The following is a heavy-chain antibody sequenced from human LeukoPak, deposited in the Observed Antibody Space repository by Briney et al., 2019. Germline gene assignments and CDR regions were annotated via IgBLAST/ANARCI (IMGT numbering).Heavy chain of an antibody. CDR3: ARSTHYYDIGGHCDF. J-gene: IGHJ4*02. CDR2: INNGNGNT. V-gene: IGHV1-3*03. CDR1: GYIFANYA. Sequence: WASVKVSCKASGYIFANYAMHWVRQAPGHRPEWMGWINNGNGNTKYSPEFQRRVTFTRATSANTAYMELRRLRSEDMAVYYCARSTHYYDIGGHCDFWGQGTLVTVSS. D-gene: IGHD3-22*01.